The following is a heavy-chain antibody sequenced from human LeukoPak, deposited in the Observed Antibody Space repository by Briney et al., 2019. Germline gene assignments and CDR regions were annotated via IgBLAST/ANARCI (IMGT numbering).Heavy chain of an antibody. CDR1: GYTFTGYY. Sequence: GASVKVSCKASGYTFTGYYMHWVRQAPGQGLEWMGRINPNSGGTNYAQKFQGRVTMTRDTSISTAYMELSRLRSDDMAVYYCARERDYYGSGTFDYWGQGTLVTVSS. CDR3: ARERDYYGSGTFDY. J-gene: IGHJ4*02. V-gene: IGHV1-2*06. D-gene: IGHD3-10*01. CDR2: INPNSGGT.